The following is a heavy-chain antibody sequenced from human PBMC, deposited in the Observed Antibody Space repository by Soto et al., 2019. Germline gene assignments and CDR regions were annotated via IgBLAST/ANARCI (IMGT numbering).Heavy chain of an antibody. CDR1: GYTFTSYD. D-gene: IGHD1-26*01. CDR2: MNPNSGNT. Sequence: ASVKVSCKASGYTFTSYDINWVRQATGQGLEWMGWMNPNSGNTGYAQKFQGRVTMTRNTSISTAYMELSSLRSEDTAVYYCACRTVGAHYYYYGMDVWGQGTTVTVSS. V-gene: IGHV1-8*01. J-gene: IGHJ6*02. CDR3: ACRTVGAHYYYYGMDV.